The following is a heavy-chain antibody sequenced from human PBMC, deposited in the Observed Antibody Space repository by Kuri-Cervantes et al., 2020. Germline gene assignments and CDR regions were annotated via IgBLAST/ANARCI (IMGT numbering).Heavy chain of an antibody. CDR2: IRSKAYGGTT. V-gene: IGHV3-49*04. Sequence: GGSLRLSCTASGFALDDDAWGWVRQAPGKGLEWVGFIRSKAYGGTTEYAASVKGRFTISRDDSKSIAYLQMNSLKTEDTAVYYCTREYSSGWPPDYWGQGTLVTVSS. D-gene: IGHD6-19*01. CDR1: GFALDDDA. J-gene: IGHJ4*02. CDR3: TREYSSGWPPDY.